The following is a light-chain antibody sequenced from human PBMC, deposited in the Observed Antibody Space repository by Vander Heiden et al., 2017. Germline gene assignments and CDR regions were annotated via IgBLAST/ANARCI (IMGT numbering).Light chain of an antibody. CDR1: QGISSY. V-gene: IGKV1-9*01. Sequence: DIQLTQSPSFLSASVGDRVTITCRASQGISSYLAWYQQKPGKAPKRRIYAAYTLQSGVPSRFSGSGSGTEFTLTIISLQPEDFATYYCQQLNSYPLTFGGGTKVEIK. CDR2: AAY. J-gene: IGKJ4*01. CDR3: QQLNSYPLT.